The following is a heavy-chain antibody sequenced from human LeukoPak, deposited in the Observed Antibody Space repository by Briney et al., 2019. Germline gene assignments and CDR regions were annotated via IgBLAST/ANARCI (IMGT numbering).Heavy chain of an antibody. CDR1: GGTFSSYA. J-gene: IGHJ4*02. CDR3: ASAFGSGSYYFDY. V-gene: IGHV1-46*01. D-gene: IGHD3-10*01. CDR2: INPSGGST. Sequence: GASVKVSCKASGGTFSSYAISWVRQAPGQGLEWMGIINPSGGSTTYAQKFQGRVTMTRDTSTSTVYMGLSSLRSEDTAVYYCASAFGSGSYYFDYWGQGTLVTVSS.